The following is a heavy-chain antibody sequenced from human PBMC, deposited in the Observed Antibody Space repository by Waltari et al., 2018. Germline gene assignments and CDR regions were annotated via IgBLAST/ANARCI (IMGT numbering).Heavy chain of an antibody. CDR2: AYYRSNWSN. Sequence: QVQLQQSGPGLVKPSQTLSLTCAISGDSVSRYGDAWNWIRQSPSRGLEWLGRAYYRSNWSNDYAVSVKSRITITPDTSKNHFSLQLHSVTPDDTAVYYCASGRDSAFDIWGQGTIVTVSS. V-gene: IGHV6-1*01. J-gene: IGHJ3*02. D-gene: IGHD3-10*01. CDR3: ASGRDSAFDI. CDR1: GDSVSRYGDA.